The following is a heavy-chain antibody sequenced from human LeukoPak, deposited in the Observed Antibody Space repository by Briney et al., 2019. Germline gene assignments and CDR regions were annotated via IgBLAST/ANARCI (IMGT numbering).Heavy chain of an antibody. CDR1: GFTFSSYW. Sequence: GGSLRLSCAASGFTFSSYWMSWVRQAPGKGLEWVANIKQDGSEKYYVDSVKGRFTISRDNAKNSLYLQMNSLRAEDTAVYYCAREHGFWSGYYTSDYWGQGTLVTVSS. V-gene: IGHV3-7*01. CDR3: AREHGFWSGYYTSDY. D-gene: IGHD3-3*01. J-gene: IGHJ4*02. CDR2: IKQDGSEK.